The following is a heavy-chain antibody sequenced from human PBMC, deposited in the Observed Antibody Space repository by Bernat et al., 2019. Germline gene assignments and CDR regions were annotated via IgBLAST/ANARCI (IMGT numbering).Heavy chain of an antibody. CDR1: GDSVSSNSVT. CDR3: ARGDWPKGHDY. D-gene: IGHD2-21*01. J-gene: IGHJ4*02. V-gene: IGHV6-1*01. CDR2: TYYRSKWYH. Sequence: QVQLQQSGPGLVKPSQTLSLNCAISGDSVSSNSVTWNWIRQSPSRGLEWLGRTYYRSKWYHEYAVSVKSRITINPDTSKNQFSLQLTFVTPDDTAVYYCARGDWPKGHDYWGQGTLVTGSS.